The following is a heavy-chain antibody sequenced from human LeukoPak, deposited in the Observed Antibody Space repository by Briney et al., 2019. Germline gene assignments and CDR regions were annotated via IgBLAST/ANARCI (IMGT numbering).Heavy chain of an antibody. D-gene: IGHD3-22*01. CDR2: ISSSGDST. CDR3: AKSMYYDSTGDKKYYFEY. Sequence: PGGSLRLSCAASGFTFSTYAMTWVRQAPGKGLEWVSGISSSGDSTYYADSVKGRFTISRDNSKNALYLQMNSLRAEDTAVYYCAKSMYYDSTGDKKYYFEYWGQGTLVTVSS. V-gene: IGHV3-23*01. CDR1: GFTFSTYA. J-gene: IGHJ4*02.